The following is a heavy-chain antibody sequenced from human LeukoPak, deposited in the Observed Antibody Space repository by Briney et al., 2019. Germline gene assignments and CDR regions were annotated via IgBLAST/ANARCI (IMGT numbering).Heavy chain of an antibody. CDR2: IYVTGT. V-gene: IGHV4-59*08. D-gene: IGHD3-16*02. CDR3: ARHIGGGIEDMDV. CDR1: GGSIGTYY. Sequence: PSETLSLTCTVSGGSIGTYYWSWVRQSPGTGLEWIGYIYVTGTRYNPYLQSRVTISVDRSKNQFFLKMTSVTAADTAVYYCARHIGGGIEDMDVWGRGTKVTVSS. J-gene: IGHJ6*03.